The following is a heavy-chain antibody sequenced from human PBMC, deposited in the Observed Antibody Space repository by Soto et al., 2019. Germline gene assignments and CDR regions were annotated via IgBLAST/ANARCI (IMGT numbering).Heavy chain of an antibody. D-gene: IGHD1-26*01. CDR1: GFTFSIFA. CDR3: EFSYWPVGNF. Sequence: GGSLRLSCAASGFTFSIFAMSWVRQSPGKGLEWVSTISGSGGSTYYADAVKGRFTISRDNSMGTLYLQMNSLRVEDTAVYYCEFSYWPVGNFWGQGTLVTVSS. CDR2: ISGSGGST. J-gene: IGHJ4*02. V-gene: IGHV3-23*01.